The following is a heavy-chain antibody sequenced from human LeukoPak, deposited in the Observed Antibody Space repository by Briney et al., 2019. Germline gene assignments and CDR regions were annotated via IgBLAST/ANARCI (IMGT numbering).Heavy chain of an antibody. Sequence: ASVKVSCKASGGTFSSYAISWVRQAPGQGLEWMGRIIPILGIANYAQKFQGRVTITADKSTSTAYMELSSLRSEDTAVYYCARYSSSSGGDYFDYWGQGALVTVSS. CDR3: ARYSSSSGGDYFDY. V-gene: IGHV1-69*04. J-gene: IGHJ4*02. D-gene: IGHD6-6*01. CDR2: IIPILGIA. CDR1: GGTFSSYA.